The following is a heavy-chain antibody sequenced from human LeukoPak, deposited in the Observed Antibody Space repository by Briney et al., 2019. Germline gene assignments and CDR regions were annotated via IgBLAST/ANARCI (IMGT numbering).Heavy chain of an antibody. Sequence: GGSLRLSCAVSGFNLNGYAMHWVRQAPGKGLEWVAVIRHDETNSFYAGSVQGRFTISRDTSKKLLYLQMNSLRVEDTAVYYCAKEYTPSSPLVELDSWGQGTLVTVSS. V-gene: IGHV3-30*02. CDR2: IRHDETNS. CDR3: AKEYTPSSPLVELDS. CDR1: GFNLNGYA. D-gene: IGHD6-6*01. J-gene: IGHJ4*02.